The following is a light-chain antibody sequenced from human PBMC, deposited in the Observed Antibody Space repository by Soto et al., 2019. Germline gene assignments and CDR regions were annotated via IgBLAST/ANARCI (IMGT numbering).Light chain of an antibody. V-gene: IGLV2-14*03. CDR2: DVT. CDR3: GSYTSSNARGMV. CDR1: SSYVGVYYY. Sequence: QSVLTQPASVSGSSGQSITISFPGTSSYVGVYYYVSWFQQHPGKAPKLMIYDVTKRPSGVSNRFSGAMSGNAASLAISRVQAEDEAHYYCGSYTSSNARGMVFGGGTKLTVL. J-gene: IGLJ2*01.